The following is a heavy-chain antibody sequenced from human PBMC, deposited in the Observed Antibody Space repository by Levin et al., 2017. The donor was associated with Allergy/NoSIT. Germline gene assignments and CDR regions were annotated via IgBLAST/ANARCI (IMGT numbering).Heavy chain of an antibody. V-gene: IGHV3-11*01. CDR2: ISNSGISI. CDR3: ARVPHYGMDV. Sequence: GGSLRLSCVASGFTFSDYYMTWIRQAPGKGLECVSYISNSGISISNADSVKGRFTISRDNAKNTLYLQMDSLRAEDTAVYYCARVPHYGMDVWGQGTTVTVSS. J-gene: IGHJ6*02. CDR1: GFTFSDYY.